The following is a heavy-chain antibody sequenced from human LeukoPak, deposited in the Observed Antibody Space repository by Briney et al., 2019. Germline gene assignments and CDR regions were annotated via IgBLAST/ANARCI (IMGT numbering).Heavy chain of an antibody. V-gene: IGHV1-2*02. CDR2: INPNSGGT. Sequence: GASVKVSCKASGYTFTGYYIHWVRQAPGQGLEWMGWINPNSGGTDYAQKFLGRVTLTRDTSISTAYMDLSRLRSDDTAVYYCASGGRLYDRSPYYHGYWGQGTLVTVSS. J-gene: IGHJ4*02. CDR3: ASGGRLYDRSPYYHGY. CDR1: GYTFTGYY. D-gene: IGHD3-22*01.